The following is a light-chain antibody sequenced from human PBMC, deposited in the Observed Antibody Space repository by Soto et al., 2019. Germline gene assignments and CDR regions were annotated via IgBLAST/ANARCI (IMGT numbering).Light chain of an antibody. J-gene: IGKJ4*01. CDR1: QSVSISY. V-gene: IGKV3-20*01. CDR3: QQYDSSPLFALT. Sequence: EIVLTQSPGTLSLSPGERATLSCRASQSVSISYLAWYQQRPGQAPRLLIYGASSRATGIPDRFSGSGSGTDFTLTINRLEPEDFAVYYCQQYDSSPLFALTFGGGTKVDIK. CDR2: GAS.